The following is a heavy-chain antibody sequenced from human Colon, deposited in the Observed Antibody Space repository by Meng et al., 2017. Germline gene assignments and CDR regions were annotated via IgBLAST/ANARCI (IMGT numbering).Heavy chain of an antibody. CDR2: INHSGST. CDR3: ARGRYSGYLP. V-gene: IGHV4-34*01. Sequence: QVPLQEWGAGLFKPSGPLSLICAVYGGSFSGYYWSWIRQPPGKGLEWIGEINHSGSTNYNPSLKSRVTISVDTSKNQFSLKLSSVTAADTAVYYCARGRYSGYLPWGQGTLVTVSS. CDR1: GGSFSGYY. D-gene: IGHD5-12*01. J-gene: IGHJ5*02.